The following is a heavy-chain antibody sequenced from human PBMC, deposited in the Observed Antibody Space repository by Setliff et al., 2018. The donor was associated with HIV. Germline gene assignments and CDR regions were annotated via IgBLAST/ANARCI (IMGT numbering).Heavy chain of an antibody. CDR3: AKEVNSVDNWLDP. CDR2: IYHTGKT. J-gene: IGHJ5*02. Sequence: SETLSLTCTVSGDPIFIGGYYWSWIRQHPGGGLEWIGYIYHTGKTYYNPSLQSRIIMSLDMSQNQFSLKLSSVTAADTAVYYCAKEVNSVDNWLDPWGPGTLVTVSS. D-gene: IGHD1-26*01. V-gene: IGHV4-31*02. CDR1: GDPIFIGGYY.